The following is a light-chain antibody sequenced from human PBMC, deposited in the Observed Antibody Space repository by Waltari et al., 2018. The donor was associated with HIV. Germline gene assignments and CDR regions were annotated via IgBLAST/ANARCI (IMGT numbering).Light chain of an antibody. CDR2: RNN. J-gene: IGLJ1*01. V-gene: IGLV1-47*01. Sequence: QSVLTQPPSASGTPGQRVTISCSASSSNIGRNYVYWYQQLPGKTPQLLISRNNRRPAGVPARIAGAKSATSASRAISGLRSEDEADFSCAAWDDSLSGQVFGPGTKVTVL. CDR3: AAWDDSLSGQV. CDR1: SSNIGRNY.